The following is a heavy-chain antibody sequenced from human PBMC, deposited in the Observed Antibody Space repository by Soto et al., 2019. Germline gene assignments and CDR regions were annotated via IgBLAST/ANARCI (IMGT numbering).Heavy chain of an antibody. CDR2: ISYDGSNK. J-gene: IGHJ3*02. CDR1: GFTFSSYG. Sequence: QVQLVESGGGVVQPGRSLRLSCAASGFTFSSYGMHWVRQAPGKGREWVALISYDGSNKYYADSVKGRFTISRDNSKKTLYLQMNSLITVDTAVYYCAKDLGHGGRGAFDIWGQGTMVTVSS. D-gene: IGHD7-27*01. CDR3: AKDLGHGGRGAFDI. V-gene: IGHV3-30*18.